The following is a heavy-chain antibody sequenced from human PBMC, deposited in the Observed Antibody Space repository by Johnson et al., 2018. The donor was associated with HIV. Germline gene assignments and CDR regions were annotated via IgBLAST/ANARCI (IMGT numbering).Heavy chain of an antibody. Sequence: VQLVESGGGLVQPGGSLRLSCAASRFIFSSYWMGWVRQAPGRGLEWVANIKQDGSVKYYVDSVKGRFTISRDNAKNSLYMDMNSLRAEDTAVYYCARGVRNSYGYLLGTFDIWGQGTMVTVSS. CDR2: IKQDGSVK. D-gene: IGHD5-18*01. CDR1: RFIFSSYW. J-gene: IGHJ3*02. CDR3: ARGVRNSYGYLLGTFDI. V-gene: IGHV3-7*01.